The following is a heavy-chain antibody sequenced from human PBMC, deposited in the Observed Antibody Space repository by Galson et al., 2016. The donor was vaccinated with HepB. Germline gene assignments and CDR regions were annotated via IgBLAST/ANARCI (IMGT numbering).Heavy chain of an antibody. CDR1: GFTFNSYW. D-gene: IGHD2-2*01. V-gene: IGHV3-7*03. CDR3: AREQVPPAWESYYYTYYYGLDV. CDR2: INQDGSEK. J-gene: IGHJ6*02. Sequence: SLRLSCAVSGFTFNSYWMSWVRQAPGKGLEWVANINQDGSEKYYVDFVKGRFTISRDKAKDSLYLQMNRLIAEDTAVYYCAREQVPPAWESYYYTYYYGLDVWGQGTTVTVSS.